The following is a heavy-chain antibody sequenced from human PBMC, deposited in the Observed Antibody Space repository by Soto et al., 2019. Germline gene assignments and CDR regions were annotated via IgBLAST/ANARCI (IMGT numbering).Heavy chain of an antibody. J-gene: IGHJ3*02. CDR3: ARGAMVRGVTIGDAFDI. V-gene: IGHV4-59*01. CDR1: GGSISSYY. CDR2: IYYSGST. D-gene: IGHD3-10*01. Sequence: PSETLSLTCTVSGGSISSYYWSWIRQPPGKGLEWIGYIYYSGSTNYNPSLKSRVTISVDTSKNQFSLKLSSVTAADTAVCYCARGAMVRGVTIGDAFDIWGQGTMVTVSS.